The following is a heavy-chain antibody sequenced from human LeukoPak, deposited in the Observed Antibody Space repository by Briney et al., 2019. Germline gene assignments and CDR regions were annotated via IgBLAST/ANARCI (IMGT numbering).Heavy chain of an antibody. V-gene: IGHV3-23*01. J-gene: IGHJ3*01. D-gene: IGHD1-1*01. CDR2: ISGSGGST. CDR1: GFTFSSYA. Sequence: GGSPRLSCAASGFTFSSYAMSWVRQAPGKGLEWVSAISGSGGSTYYADSVKGRFTISRDNSKNTVYLQMISLRAEDTAVYYCTKGRTGTPYDAFDLWGQGTMVTVSS. CDR3: TKGRTGTPYDAFDL.